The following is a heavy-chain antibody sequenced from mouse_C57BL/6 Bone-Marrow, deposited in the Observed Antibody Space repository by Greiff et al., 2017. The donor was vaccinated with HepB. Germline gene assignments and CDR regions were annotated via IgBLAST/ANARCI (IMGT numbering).Heavy chain of an antibody. CDR1: GYTFTSYT. V-gene: IGHV1-4*01. CDR3: ARSMDSNYGRYWYFDV. J-gene: IGHJ1*03. D-gene: IGHD2-5*01. CDR2: INPSSGYT. Sequence: VQLHQSGAELARPGASVKMSCKASGYTFTSYTMHWVKPRPGQGLEWIGYINPSSGYTKYNQKFKDKATLTADKSSSTAYMQLSSLTSEDSAVYYCARSMDSNYGRYWYFDVWGTGTTVTVSS.